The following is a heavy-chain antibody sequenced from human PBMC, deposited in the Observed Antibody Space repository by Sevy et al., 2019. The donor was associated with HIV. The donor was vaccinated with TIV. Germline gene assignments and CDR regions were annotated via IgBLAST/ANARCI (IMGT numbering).Heavy chain of an antibody. J-gene: IGHJ5*02. V-gene: IGHV5-51*01. CDR1: GYSFTSYW. CDR3: ARSRTYSSGWFNWFDP. D-gene: IGHD6-19*01. Sequence: GESLKISCKGSGYSFTSYWIGWVRQMPGKGLEWMGIIYPGDSDTRYSPSFQGQVTISADKSISTAYLQWSSLKASDTAMYYCARSRTYSSGWFNWFDPMGPGNPGHRLL. CDR2: IYPGDSDT.